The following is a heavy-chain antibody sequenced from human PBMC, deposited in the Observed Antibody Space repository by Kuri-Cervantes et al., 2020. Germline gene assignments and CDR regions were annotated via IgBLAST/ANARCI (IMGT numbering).Heavy chain of an antibody. CDR3: AREFITIFDVWGNQGRRDAFDI. J-gene: IGHJ3*02. V-gene: IGHV3-23*01. D-gene: IGHD3-9*01. CDR1: GFTFSSYA. CDR2: ISGSGGST. Sequence: GGSLRLSCAASGFTFSSYAMSWVRQAPGKGLEWVSAISGSGGSTYYADPVKGRFTISRDNSKNTLYLQMNSLRAEDTAVYYCAREFITIFDVWGNQGRRDAFDIWGQGTMVTVSS.